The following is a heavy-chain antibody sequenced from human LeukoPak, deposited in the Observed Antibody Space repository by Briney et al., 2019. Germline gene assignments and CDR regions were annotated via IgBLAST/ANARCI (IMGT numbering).Heavy chain of an antibody. V-gene: IGHV4-34*01. CDR2: INHGGST. CDR1: GGSFSGDF. Sequence: KTSETLSLTCAVYGGSFSGDFWSWIRQSPGKGLEWIGEINHGGSTTYNPSLQSRVTMSVDTSTNQISLKMTSVTAADTAVYYCAYGDSTNWFDPWGQGTLVTVSS. J-gene: IGHJ5*02. D-gene: IGHD4-17*01. CDR3: AYGDSTNWFDP.